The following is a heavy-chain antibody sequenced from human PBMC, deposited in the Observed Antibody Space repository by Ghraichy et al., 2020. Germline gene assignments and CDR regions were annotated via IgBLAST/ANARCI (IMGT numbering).Heavy chain of an antibody. CDR1: GFTFSSYS. V-gene: IGHV3-48*02. CDR2: ISSSSSTI. CDR3: ATLYSGYDYNWFDP. J-gene: IGHJ5*02. Sequence: LSLTCAASGFTFSSYSMNWVRQAPGKGLEWVSYISSSSSTIYYADSVKGRFTISRDNAKNSLYLQMNSLRDEDTAVYYCATLYSGYDYNWFDPWGQGTLVTVSS. D-gene: IGHD5-12*01.